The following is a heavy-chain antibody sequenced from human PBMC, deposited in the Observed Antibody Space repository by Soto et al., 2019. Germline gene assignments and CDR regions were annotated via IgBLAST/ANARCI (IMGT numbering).Heavy chain of an antibody. V-gene: IGHV1-69*13. CDR2: IIPIFGTA. D-gene: IGHD3-22*01. J-gene: IGHJ3*02. CDR1: GCTFSSYA. Sequence: SVKVSCKASGCTFSSYAISWVRQAPGQGLEWMGGIIPIFGTANYAQKFQGRVTITADESTSTAYMELSSLRSEDTAVYYCASARYNTYYYDSSGSQVNAFDIWGQGTMVTVSS. CDR3: ASARYNTYYYDSSGSQVNAFDI.